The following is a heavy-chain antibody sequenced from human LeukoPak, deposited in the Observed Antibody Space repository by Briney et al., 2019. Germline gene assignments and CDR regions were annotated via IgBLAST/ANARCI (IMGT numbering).Heavy chain of an antibody. CDR1: GFTFSSYA. V-gene: IGHV3-30-3*01. CDR3: ARDPTFYYDSSGYYGDY. J-gene: IGHJ4*02. D-gene: IGHD3-22*01. Sequence: GRSLRLSCAASGFTFSSYAIHWVRQAPGKGLEWVAVISYDGSNKYYADSVKGRFTISRDNSKNTLYLQMNSLRAEDTAVYYCARDPTFYYDSSGYYGDYWGQGTLVTVSS. CDR2: ISYDGSNK.